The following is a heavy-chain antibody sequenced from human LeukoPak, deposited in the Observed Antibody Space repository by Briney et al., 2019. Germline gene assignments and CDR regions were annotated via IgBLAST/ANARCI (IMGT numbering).Heavy chain of an antibody. CDR1: GGSVSSYY. Sequence: SETLSLTCTVSGGSVSSYYWGWIRQPPGKGLEWIGYFSYSGNTNYNPSLKSRATISVDTSKNRFSLKLSSVTAADTAVYYCARGPLDSGYTYFDFWGQGTLVSVAS. CDR3: ARGPLDSGYTYFDF. V-gene: IGHV4-59*02. J-gene: IGHJ4*02. CDR2: FSYSGNT. D-gene: IGHD5-12*01.